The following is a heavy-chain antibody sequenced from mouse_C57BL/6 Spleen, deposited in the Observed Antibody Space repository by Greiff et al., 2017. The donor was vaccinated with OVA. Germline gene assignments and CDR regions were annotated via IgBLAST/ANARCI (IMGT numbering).Heavy chain of an antibody. J-gene: IGHJ2*01. CDR1: GYAFSSSW. V-gene: IGHV1-82*01. CDR3: ARYYPDPYFDY. CDR2: IYPGDGDT. D-gene: IGHD1-1*01. Sequence: QVQLQQSGPELVKPGASVKISCKASGYAFSSSWMNWVKQRPGKGLEWIGRIYPGDGDTNYNGKFKGKATLTADKSSSTAYMQLSSLTSEDSAVYFCARYYPDPYFDYWGQGTTLTVSS.